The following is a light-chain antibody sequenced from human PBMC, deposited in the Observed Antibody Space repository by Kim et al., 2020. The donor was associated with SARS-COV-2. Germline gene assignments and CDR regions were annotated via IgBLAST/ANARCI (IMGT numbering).Light chain of an antibody. CDR2: EVS. CDR1: ISDVIGYNY. V-gene: IGLV2-8*01. CDR3: SSYAGSNNLV. Sequence: GQSVTIPCPGTISDVIGYNYVSWYQQHPGKAPKLMIYEVSKRPAGVPDRFSGSKSGNTASLTVSGLQAEDEADYYCSSYAGSNNLVFGGGTQLTVL. J-gene: IGLJ2*01.